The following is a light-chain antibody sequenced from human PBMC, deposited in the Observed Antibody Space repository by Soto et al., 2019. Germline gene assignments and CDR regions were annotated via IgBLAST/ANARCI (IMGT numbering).Light chain of an antibody. CDR2: EGS. CDR3: CSYAGSSTLV. V-gene: IGLV2-23*01. Sequence: QAVVTQPASVSGSPGQSITISCTGTSSDVGSYNLVSWYQLHPGKAPKLMIYEGSKRPSGVSNRFSGSKSGNTASLTISGLQAEDEADYYCCSYAGSSTLVFGGGTKVTVL. CDR1: SSDVGSYNL. J-gene: IGLJ2*01.